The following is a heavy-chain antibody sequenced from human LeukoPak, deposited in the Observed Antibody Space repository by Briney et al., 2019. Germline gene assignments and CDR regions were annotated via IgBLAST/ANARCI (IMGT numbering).Heavy chain of an antibody. D-gene: IGHD6-13*01. CDR2: IHTDGRTT. CDR1: GFTFSNYW. V-gene: IGHV3-74*01. CDR3: VTESHSRSWYY. J-gene: IGHJ4*02. Sequence: GGSLRLSRAASGFTFSNYWMRWVRQVPGEGLVWVSYIHTDGRTTGYADSVKGRFTISRDNSKNTLHLQMSSLRAEDTAIYYCVTESHSRSWYYWGQGTLVTVSS.